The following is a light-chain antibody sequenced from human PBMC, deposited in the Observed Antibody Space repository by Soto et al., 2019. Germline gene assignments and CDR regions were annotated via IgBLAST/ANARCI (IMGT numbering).Light chain of an antibody. J-gene: IGLJ3*02. Sequence: QSVLTQPPSASGTPGQRVTISCSGSSSNIGSNAVNWYRQLPGTAPKLLIYTFAQRPSGVPDRFSGSKSGTSASLAISGLQSEDEADYYCASWDVSLNAWVFGGGTQLTVL. CDR2: TFA. CDR3: ASWDVSLNAWV. CDR1: SSNIGSNA. V-gene: IGLV1-44*01.